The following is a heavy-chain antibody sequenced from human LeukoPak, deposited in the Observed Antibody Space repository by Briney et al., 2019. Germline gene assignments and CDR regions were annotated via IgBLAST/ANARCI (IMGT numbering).Heavy chain of an antibody. D-gene: IGHD3-10*01. Sequence: GRSLRLSCAASGFTFSSYGMHWVRQAPGKGLEWVAFIRYDGSNKYYADSVKGRFTISRDNSKNTLYRQMNSLRAEDTAVYYFALWFGELFDFWGQGTLVTGSS. CDR3: ALWFGELFDF. CDR1: GFTFSSYG. V-gene: IGHV3-30*02. J-gene: IGHJ4*02. CDR2: IRYDGSNK.